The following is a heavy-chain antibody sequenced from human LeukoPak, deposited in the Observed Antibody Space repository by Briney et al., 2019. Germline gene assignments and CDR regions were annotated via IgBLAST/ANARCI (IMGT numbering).Heavy chain of an antibody. J-gene: IGHJ4*02. Sequence: PSQTLSLTCTVSGGSISSGGYYWSWIRQPPGKGLEWIGYIYHSGSTYYNPSLKSRVTISVDRSKNQFSLKLSSVTAADTAVYYCARDNHSSSWGGIDYWGQGTLVTVSS. CDR2: IYHSGST. CDR3: ARDNHSSSWGGIDY. CDR1: GGSISSGGYY. V-gene: IGHV4-30-2*01. D-gene: IGHD6-13*01.